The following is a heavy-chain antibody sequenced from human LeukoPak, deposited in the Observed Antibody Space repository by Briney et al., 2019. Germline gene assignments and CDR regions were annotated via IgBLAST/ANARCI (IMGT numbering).Heavy chain of an antibody. Sequence: PGGSLRLSCAASGFTFSSYAMSWVRQAPGKGLEWVSAISGSGGSTNYADSVKGRFTISRDNSKNTLYLQMNSLRAEDTAVYYCAKGDVVVPAAARRYYFDYWGQGTLVTVSS. CDR3: AKGDVVVPAAARRYYFDY. V-gene: IGHV3-23*01. J-gene: IGHJ4*02. D-gene: IGHD2-2*01. CDR1: GFTFSSYA. CDR2: ISGSGGST.